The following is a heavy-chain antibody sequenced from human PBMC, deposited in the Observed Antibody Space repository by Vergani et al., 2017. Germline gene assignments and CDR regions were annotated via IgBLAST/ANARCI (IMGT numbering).Heavy chain of an antibody. D-gene: IGHD2/OR15-2a*01. CDR3: TSRDNNRWN. V-gene: IGHV3-7*01. Sequence: EVQLVESGGGMVQPGGSLRLSCADSGFTFSSFWMSWIRQAPGKGLEWVANIKQDGSEKYYVDSVKGRFSISIDNAKNSLYLDMSSLRVEDTAVYYCTSRDNNRWNWGQGTLVTVSS. CDR1: GFTFSSFW. CDR2: IKQDGSEK. J-gene: IGHJ4*02.